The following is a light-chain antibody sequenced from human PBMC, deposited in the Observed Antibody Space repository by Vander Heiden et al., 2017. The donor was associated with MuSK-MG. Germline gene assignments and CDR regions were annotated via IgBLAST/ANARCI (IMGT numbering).Light chain of an antibody. CDR3: QAWDSSTLVV. J-gene: IGLJ2*01. Sequence: SYELTQPPSVSVSPGQPASITCSGDKLGDKYACWYQQKPGQSPVLVIYQDSKRPSGIPERFSGSNSGNTATLTISGTQAMDEADYYCQAWDSSTLVVFGGGTKLTVL. V-gene: IGLV3-1*01. CDR1: KLGDKY. CDR2: QDS.